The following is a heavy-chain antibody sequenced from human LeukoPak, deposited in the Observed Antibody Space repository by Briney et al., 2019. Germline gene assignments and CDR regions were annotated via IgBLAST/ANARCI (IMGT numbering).Heavy chain of an antibody. CDR1: GYTFTGYY. V-gene: IGHV1-2*02. D-gene: IGHD4-17*01. J-gene: IGHJ4*02. CDR2: INPNSGGT. Sequence: GASVKVSCKASGYTFTGYYMHWVRQAPGQGLEWVGWINPNSGGTNYAEKFQGRVTMTRDTSISTAYMELSRLRSDDTAVYYCARQTYGDYYFDYWGQGTLVTVSS. CDR3: ARQTYGDYYFDY.